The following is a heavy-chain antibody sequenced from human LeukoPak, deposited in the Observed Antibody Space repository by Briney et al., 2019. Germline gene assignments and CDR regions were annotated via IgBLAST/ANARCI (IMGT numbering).Heavy chain of an antibody. D-gene: IGHD6-13*01. V-gene: IGHV3-7*01. CDR1: GFTFRSFW. Sequence: PGGSPRLSCAASGFTFRSFWMSWVRQAPGKGLEWVANIKQDGSEKYYVDSVKGRFTISRDNAKNSLYLQMNSLRAEDTAVYYCARDGLSAALGYWGQGTLVTVSS. J-gene: IGHJ4*02. CDR2: IKQDGSEK. CDR3: ARDGLSAALGY.